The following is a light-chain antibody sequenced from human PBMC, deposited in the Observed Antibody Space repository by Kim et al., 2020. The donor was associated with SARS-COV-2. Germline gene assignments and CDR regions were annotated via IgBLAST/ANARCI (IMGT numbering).Light chain of an antibody. J-gene: IGLJ3*02. CDR3: HSYDNRLGGSDWV. CDR1: SSNIGAGYD. V-gene: IGLV1-40*01. Sequence: QSVLTQPPSVSGDPGQRVSISCTGSSSNIGAGYDVHWYQQLPGTAPRLLIYANTKRPSGVPDRFSGSKSGTSASLAITGLQAEDEADYYCHSYDNRLGGSDWVFGGGTKLTVL. CDR2: ANT.